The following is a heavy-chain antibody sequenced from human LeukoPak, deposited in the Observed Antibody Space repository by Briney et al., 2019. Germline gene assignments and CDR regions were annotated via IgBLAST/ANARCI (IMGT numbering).Heavy chain of an antibody. Sequence: GASVKVSCKTSGYTFADYFIHWVRQAPGQGLEYMGRIHANSGATEYQQKFQGRVIMTRDMSISTAYVEVNWLISDDTAIYYCARDVSSTPHWEFDYGGQGTTVTVSS. V-gene: IGHV1-2*06. CDR3: ARDVSSTPHWEFDY. CDR2: IHANSGAT. D-gene: IGHD1-26*01. J-gene: IGHJ4*02. CDR1: GYTFADYF.